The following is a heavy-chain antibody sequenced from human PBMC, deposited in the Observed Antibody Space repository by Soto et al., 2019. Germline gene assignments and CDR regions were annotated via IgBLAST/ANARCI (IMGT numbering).Heavy chain of an antibody. Sequence: EVQLLESGGGLVQPGGSLRLTCAASGFTFSSYGISWIRLSPGKGLEWVSVISGGGDTTYYTPSVKGRFTISRDDFRNTLYLEMSSLRTEDTAIYYCAKLRDFVVLPAGILDYWGPGTVVTVSS. CDR3: AKLRDFVVLPAGILDY. D-gene: IGHD2-8*01. J-gene: IGHJ4*02. CDR1: GFTFSSYG. V-gene: IGHV3-23*01. CDR2: ISGGGDTT.